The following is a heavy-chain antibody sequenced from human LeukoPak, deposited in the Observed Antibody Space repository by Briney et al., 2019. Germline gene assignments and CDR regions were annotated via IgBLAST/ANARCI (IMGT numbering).Heavy chain of an antibody. D-gene: IGHD2-2*02. CDR1: GGSISCYY. V-gene: IGHV4-59*12. J-gene: IGHJ4*02. CDR2: IYNSGST. Sequence: PSETLSLTCSVWGGSISCYYGSWLRQPPGEGLEWIGYIYNSGSTTYNPSPNNRLTISVDTSNNQFSLKLRSVTAADTAVYYCATALASPIYLNPQRCDYWGQGTLVTVSS. CDR3: ATALASPIYLNPQRCDY.